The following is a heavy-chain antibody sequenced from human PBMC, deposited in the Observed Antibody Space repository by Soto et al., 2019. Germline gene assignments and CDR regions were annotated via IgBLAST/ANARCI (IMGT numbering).Heavy chain of an antibody. Sequence: EVQLVESGGGLVQPGRSLRLSCAASGFTFDDYAMHWVRQAPGKVLEWVSGISWNSGSIGYADSVKGRFTISRDNAKNSLYLQMNSLRAEDTALYYCAKGHSDTVTPNHPFDYWGQGTLVTVSS. CDR1: GFTFDDYA. CDR3: AKGHSDTVTPNHPFDY. J-gene: IGHJ4*02. CDR2: ISWNSGSI. V-gene: IGHV3-9*01. D-gene: IGHD4-17*01.